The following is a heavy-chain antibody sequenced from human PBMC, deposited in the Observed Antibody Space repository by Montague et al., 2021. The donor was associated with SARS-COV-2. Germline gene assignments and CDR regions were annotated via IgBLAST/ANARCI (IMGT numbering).Heavy chain of an antibody. CDR2: INHSGTT. J-gene: IGHJ6*04. Sequence: SETLSLTCTVSDGSFSNFYWSWIRQPPGKGLEWIGEINHSGTTYYNPSLKSRVTISVDTSKNQFSLKLNSVTAADAAVYYCASGGGEGGNDLDVWGKGTMVTVSS. D-gene: IGHD2-21*01. CDR1: DGSFSNFY. V-gene: IGHV4-34*01. CDR3: ASGGGEGGNDLDV.